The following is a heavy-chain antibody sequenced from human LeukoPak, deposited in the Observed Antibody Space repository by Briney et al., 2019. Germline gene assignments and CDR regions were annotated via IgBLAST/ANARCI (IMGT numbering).Heavy chain of an antibody. Sequence: ASVKVSCKASGYTFTGYYMHWVRQAPGQGLEWMGWINPNSGGTNYAQKFQGRVTMTRDTSISTAYMELSRLRSGDTAVYYCARGQVTIFGVGGSWFDPWGQGTLVTVSS. CDR3: ARGQVTIFGVGGSWFDP. D-gene: IGHD3-3*01. J-gene: IGHJ5*02. CDR2: INPNSGGT. CDR1: GYTFTGYY. V-gene: IGHV1-2*02.